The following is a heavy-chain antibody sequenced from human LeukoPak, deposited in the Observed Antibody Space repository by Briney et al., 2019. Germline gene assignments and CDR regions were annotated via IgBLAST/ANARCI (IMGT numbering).Heavy chain of an antibody. V-gene: IGHV3-21*01. D-gene: IGHD2-8*01. Sequence: GGSLRLSCAASGFTYSSYSMHGVRQAPGKGLEWVSSISSSSSYIYYADSVKGRFTISRDNAKNSLYLQMNSQRAEDTAVYYCARCAVYPTTWGQGTLVTVSS. J-gene: IGHJ5*02. CDR3: ARCAVYPTT. CDR2: ISSSSSYI. CDR1: GFTYSSYS.